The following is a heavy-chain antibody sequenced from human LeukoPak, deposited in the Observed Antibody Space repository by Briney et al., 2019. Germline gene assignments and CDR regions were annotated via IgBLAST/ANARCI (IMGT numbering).Heavy chain of an antibody. CDR3: ARASSYYDSSGYYL. J-gene: IGHJ4*02. D-gene: IGHD3-22*01. CDR2: ISSSGSTI. V-gene: IGHV3-11*01. Sequence: GGSLRLSCAASGFTFSDYYMSWIRQAPGKGLEWVSYISSSGSTIYYADSVKGRFTISRDNAKNSLNLQMNSLRAEDTAVYYCARASSYYDSSGYYLWGQGTLVTVSS. CDR1: GFTFSDYY.